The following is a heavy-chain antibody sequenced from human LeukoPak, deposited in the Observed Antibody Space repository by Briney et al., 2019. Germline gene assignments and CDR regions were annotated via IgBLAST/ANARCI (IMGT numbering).Heavy chain of an antibody. V-gene: IGHV4-59*08. CDR2: IYYSGST. Sequence: PSETLSLTCTVSGGSISSYYWSWIRQPPGKGLEWIGYIYYSGSTNYNPSLKSRVTISVDTSKNQFSLKLSSVTAADTAVYYCARHGRPNPCYSSGQDLVAFDYWGQGTLVTVSS. CDR3: ARHGRPNPCYSSGQDLVAFDY. CDR1: GGSISSYY. D-gene: IGHD6-19*01. J-gene: IGHJ4*02.